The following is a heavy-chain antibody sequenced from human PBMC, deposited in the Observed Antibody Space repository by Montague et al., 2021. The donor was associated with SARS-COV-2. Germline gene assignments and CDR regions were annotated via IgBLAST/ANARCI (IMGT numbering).Heavy chain of an antibody. D-gene: IGHD6-13*01. CDR1: GGSFSGYY. CDR2: INHSGST. V-gene: IGHV4-34*01. Sequence: ESLSLTCAVYGGSFSGYYWSWIRQPPGKGLEWIGEINHSGSTNYNPSLKSRVTISVDTSKNQFSLKLSSVTAADTAVYYCARGAYSSSWYPVKYYFDYWGQETLVTVSS. CDR3: ARGAYSSSWYPVKYYFDY. J-gene: IGHJ4*02.